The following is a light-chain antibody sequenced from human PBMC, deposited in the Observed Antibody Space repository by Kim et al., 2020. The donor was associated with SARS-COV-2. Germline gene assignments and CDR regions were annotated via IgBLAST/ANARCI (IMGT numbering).Light chain of an antibody. CDR1: KLGDKY. J-gene: IGLJ2*01. V-gene: IGLV3-1*01. CDR2: QDI. CDR3: QAWDSNTGV. Sequence: SYELTQPPSVSVSPGQTASITCSGDKLGDKYACWYQQKPGQSPVLVIYQDIKRPSGIPERFSGSNSGNTATLTISGTQAMDEADYYRQAWDSNTGVFGGGTQLTVL.